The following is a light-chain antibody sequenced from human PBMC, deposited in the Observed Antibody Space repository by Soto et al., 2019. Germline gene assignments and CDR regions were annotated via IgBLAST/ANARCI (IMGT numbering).Light chain of an antibody. CDR2: DAS. V-gene: IGKV1-5*01. Sequence: DIQMTQSPSTLSASVGDTVTVTWRASQSVSGWLAWYQQKPGEAPKLLIYDASALPRGVPARFSGSGSGTKFTLTIASPQPDDFATYYCQQYETFSGTFGPGTKVDIK. CDR1: QSVSGW. J-gene: IGKJ1*01. CDR3: QQYETFSGT.